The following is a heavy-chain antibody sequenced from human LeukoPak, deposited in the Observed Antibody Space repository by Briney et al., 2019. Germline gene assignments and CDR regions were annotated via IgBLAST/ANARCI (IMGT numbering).Heavy chain of an antibody. D-gene: IGHD6-13*01. CDR1: GFTFSSYE. J-gene: IGHJ4*02. CDR2: ISGSGSTL. Sequence: GGSLRLSCAASGFTFSSYEMNWVRQAPGKGLEWVSYISGSGSTLYYADSVKGRFTISRDNAKNSLYLQMNSLRAEDTAVYYCARRQHFDYWGQGTLVTVSS. V-gene: IGHV3-48*03. CDR3: ARRQHFDY.